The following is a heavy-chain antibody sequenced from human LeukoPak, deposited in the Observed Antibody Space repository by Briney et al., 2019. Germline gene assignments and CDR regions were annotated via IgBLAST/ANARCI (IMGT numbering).Heavy chain of an antibody. D-gene: IGHD2-2*01. CDR2: FDPEDGET. J-gene: IGHJ1*01. Sequence: GASVKVSCNVSGYTLTELSMRWVRQAPGKGLEWMGGFDPEDGETIYAQKFQGRVTMTEDTSTDTAHMELSSQRSEDTAVYYCATVVPIVVVPAAIPVYFQHWGQSTLVSVSS. CDR1: GYTLTELS. CDR3: ATVVPIVVVPAAIPVYFQH. V-gene: IGHV1-24*01.